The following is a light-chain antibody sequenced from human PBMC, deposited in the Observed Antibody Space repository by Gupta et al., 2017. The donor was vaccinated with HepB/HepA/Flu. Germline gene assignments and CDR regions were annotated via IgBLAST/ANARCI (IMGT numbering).Light chain of an antibody. CDR2: LNADGSH. Sequence: QLVLTQSPSASASLGASVKLTCTLSSGHSTYAIAWHQQQPEKGPRYLMKLNADGSHNKGDGIPDRFSGSSSGAERYLTISSLQFEDEADYYCQTWGTGIHWVFGGGTKVTVL. V-gene: IGLV4-69*01. CDR3: QTWGTGIHWV. J-gene: IGLJ3*02. CDR1: SGHSTYA.